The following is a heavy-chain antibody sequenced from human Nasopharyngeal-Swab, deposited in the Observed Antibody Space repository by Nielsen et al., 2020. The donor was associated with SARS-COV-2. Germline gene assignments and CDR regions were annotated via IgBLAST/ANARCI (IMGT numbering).Heavy chain of an antibody. CDR2: IFPLYGSV. Sequence: SVKVSCKTSGGTLTTYSIAWVRQAPGQGLEWMGRIFPLYGSVDYAQRFQGRVTITADESTNTAHMELSSLRSEDTAMYYCARGIEYSCSSWFEYWGQGTLVTVSS. CDR3: ARGIEYSCSSWFEY. D-gene: IGHD6-6*01. V-gene: IGHV1-69*13. J-gene: IGHJ4*02. CDR1: GGTLTTYS.